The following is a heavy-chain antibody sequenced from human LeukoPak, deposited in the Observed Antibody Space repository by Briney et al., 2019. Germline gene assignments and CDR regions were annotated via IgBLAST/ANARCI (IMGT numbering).Heavy chain of an antibody. CDR3: ARGYYGINAYYTYYFDY. J-gene: IGHJ4*02. CDR1: GFTLSIYT. Sequence: GGSLRLSCAATGFTLSIYTMHWVRQAPGKGLEWVAGISYDGSNKYYADSVKGRFTISRDNSKDTLYLQMNSLRAEDTAVYYCARGYYGINAYYTYYFDYWGQGTLVTVSS. CDR2: ISYDGSNK. D-gene: IGHD3-22*01. V-gene: IGHV3-30*04.